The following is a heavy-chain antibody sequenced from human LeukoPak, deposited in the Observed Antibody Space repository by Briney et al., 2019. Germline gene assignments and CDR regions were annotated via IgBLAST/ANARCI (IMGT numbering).Heavy chain of an antibody. CDR2: IIPIFGTA. CDR3: ARDQAWRIWSGYQRKGAAAFDI. J-gene: IGHJ3*02. V-gene: IGHV1-69*13. CDR1: VGTFSSYA. D-gene: IGHD3-3*01. Sequence: SVNVSCKASVGTFSSYAISWVRQAPGQGLEWMGGIIPIFGTANYAQKFQGRVTITADESTSTAYMELSSLRSEDTAVYYCARDQAWRIWSGYQRKGAAAFDIWGQGTMATVSS.